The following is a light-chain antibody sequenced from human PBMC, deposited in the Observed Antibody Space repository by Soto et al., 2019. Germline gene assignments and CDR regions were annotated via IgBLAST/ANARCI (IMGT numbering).Light chain of an antibody. J-gene: IGKJ3*01. CDR2: AAS. CDR3: QQSSSTPPFT. V-gene: IGKV1-39*01. Sequence: DIQMTQSPSSLSASVGDRVTITCRASRSISIYLNWYQQKPGKAPKLLIYAASSLQSGVPSRFSADGSGTDFTLTISSLQPEDFATYYCQQSSSTPPFTFGPGTKVDIK. CDR1: RSISIY.